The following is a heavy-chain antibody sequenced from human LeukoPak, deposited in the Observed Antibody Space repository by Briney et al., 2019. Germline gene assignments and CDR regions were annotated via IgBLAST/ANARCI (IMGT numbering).Heavy chain of an antibody. Sequence: ASVKVSCKASGYTFTSFAIHWVRQAPGQRLEWMGWINPGTVNTQYSQKFQGRVTITRDTSASTAYMALSSLRSEDTAVYYCARYGGSDRPFDYWGQGTLVTVSS. D-gene: IGHD1-26*01. CDR1: GYTFTSFA. V-gene: IGHV1-3*01. CDR2: INPGTVNT. J-gene: IGHJ4*02. CDR3: ARYGGSDRPFDY.